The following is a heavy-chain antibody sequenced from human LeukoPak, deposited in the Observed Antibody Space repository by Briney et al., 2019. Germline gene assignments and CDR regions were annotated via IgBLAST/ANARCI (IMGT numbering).Heavy chain of an antibody. D-gene: IGHD4-17*01. CDR3: TRMTTGHDY. V-gene: IGHV4-34*01. CDR2: INHSGYT. Sequence: SETLSLTCAVSGVSFNDYYWSWVRQTPGRGLEWIGEINHSGYTNDSPSLKSRVTLSIDTSRKQFSLNLRSVTVADTGIYYCTRMTTGHDYWGQGTVVTVSS. J-gene: IGHJ4*02. CDR1: GVSFNDYY.